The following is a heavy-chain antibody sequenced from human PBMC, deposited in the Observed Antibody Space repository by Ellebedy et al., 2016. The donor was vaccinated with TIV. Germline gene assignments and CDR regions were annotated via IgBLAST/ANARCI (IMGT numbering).Heavy chain of an antibody. CDR2: MNPNSGNT. Sequence: ASVKVSCXASGYTFTSYDINWVRQATGQGLEWMGWMNPNSGNTGYAQKFQGRVTMTRDTSTSTVYMELSSLRSEDTAVYYCARAGAQKSPFSGDYWGQGTLVTVSS. V-gene: IGHV1-8*01. CDR1: GYTFTSYD. J-gene: IGHJ4*02. CDR3: ARAGAQKSPFSGDY. D-gene: IGHD3-10*01.